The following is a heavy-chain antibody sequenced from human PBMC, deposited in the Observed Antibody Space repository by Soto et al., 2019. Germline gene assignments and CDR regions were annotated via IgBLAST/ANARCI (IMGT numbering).Heavy chain of an antibody. CDR3: SKDPDYDFCSGVMDV. Sequence: SETLSLTCTVSGGSISRYYWNWIRQPPGKGLEWIGYIYYSGGTNYNPSLKSRVTISVDTSKNQFSLKLSSVTAADTAVYYCSKDPDYDFCSGVMDVWGQGTTVTLSS. V-gene: IGHV4-59*01. CDR1: GGSISRYY. J-gene: IGHJ6*02. CDR2: IYYSGGT. D-gene: IGHD3-3*01.